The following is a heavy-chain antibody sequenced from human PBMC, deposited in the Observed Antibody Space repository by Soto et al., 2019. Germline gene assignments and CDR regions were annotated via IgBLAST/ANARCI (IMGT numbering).Heavy chain of an antibody. CDR2: ISGSGGST. V-gene: IGHV3-23*01. CDR3: AKGAGCSSTSCYYYYGMDV. J-gene: IGHJ6*02. D-gene: IGHD2-2*01. CDR1: GFTFSSYA. Sequence: ESGGGLVQPGGSLRLSCAASGFTFSSYAMSWVRQAPGKGLEWVSAISGSGGSTYYADSVKGRFTISRDNSKNTLYLQMNSLRAEDTAVYYCAKGAGCSSTSCYYYYGMDVWGQGTTVTVSS.